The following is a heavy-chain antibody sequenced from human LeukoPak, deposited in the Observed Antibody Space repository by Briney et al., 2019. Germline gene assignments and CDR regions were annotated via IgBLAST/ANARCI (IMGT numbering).Heavy chain of an antibody. CDR2: INPSGGST. CDR1: GYTFTSYY. J-gene: IGHJ6*02. CDR3: ARGLVDTAMEDYYYYGMDV. Sequence: GASVKVSCKASGYTFTSYYMHWVRQAPGQGLEWMGIINPSGGSTSYAQKFQGRVTITADKSTSTAYMELSSLRSEDTAVYYCARGLVDTAMEDYYYYGMDVWGQGTTVTVSS. V-gene: IGHV1-46*01. D-gene: IGHD5-18*01.